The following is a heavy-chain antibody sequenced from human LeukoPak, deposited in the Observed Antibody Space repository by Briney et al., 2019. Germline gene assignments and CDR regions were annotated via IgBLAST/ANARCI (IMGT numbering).Heavy chain of an antibody. J-gene: IGHJ5*02. CDR3: ATEDHTSGHAGALGFDP. D-gene: IGHD3-22*01. V-gene: IGHV3-30*03. CDR2: IRQDGDGK. Sequence: GGSLRLSCAASGFTFSSYVMHWARQAPGEGLEWAAVIRQDGDGKFYGNSVKGRFTISRDNSRDTLYLQMDSLTTEDTAIYYCATEDHTSGHAGALGFDPWGQGTLVTVS. CDR1: GFTFSSYV.